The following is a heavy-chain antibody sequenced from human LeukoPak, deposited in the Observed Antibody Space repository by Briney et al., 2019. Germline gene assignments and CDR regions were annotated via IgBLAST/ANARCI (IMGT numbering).Heavy chain of an antibody. V-gene: IGHV1-2*04. D-gene: IGHD3-9*01. CDR1: GYTFTSYD. Sequence: ASVKVSCKASGYTFTSYDINWVRQATGQGLEWMGWINPNSGGTNYAQKFQGWVTMTRDTSISTAYMELSRLRSDDTAVYYCARAIRYFDSFDYWGQGTLVTVSS. CDR3: ARAIRYFDSFDY. J-gene: IGHJ4*02. CDR2: INPNSGGT.